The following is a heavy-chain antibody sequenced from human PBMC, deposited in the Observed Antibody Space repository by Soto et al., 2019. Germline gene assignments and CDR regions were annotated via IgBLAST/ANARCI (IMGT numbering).Heavy chain of an antibody. CDR2: IYSGGST. CDR3: ARHGYNYGGGYLDY. V-gene: IGHV3-66*04. J-gene: IGHJ4*02. CDR1: GVTVSSNY. D-gene: IGHD5-18*01. Sequence: EVQLVESGGGLVQPGGSLRLSCAASGVTVSSNYMSWVRQAPGKGLEWVSVIYSGGSTYYADSVKGRFTISRDNSKNTLYLQMNSMRAEDTAVYYCARHGYNYGGGYLDYWGQGTLGTVSS.